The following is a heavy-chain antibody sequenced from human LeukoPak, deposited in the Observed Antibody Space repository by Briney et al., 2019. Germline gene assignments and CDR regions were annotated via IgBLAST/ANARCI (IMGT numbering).Heavy chain of an antibody. Sequence: GGSLRLSCAASGFTFSSYAMSWVRQAPGKGLEWVSAISITGSTYYADSVKARFTISRDNSKNTLYLQMNSLTAEDTAVYYCAKGNLRGPPPNIDFWGQGTLVTVSS. V-gene: IGHV3-23*01. D-gene: IGHD5/OR15-5a*01. CDR3: AKGNLRGPPPNIDF. CDR2: ISITGST. J-gene: IGHJ4*02. CDR1: GFTFSSYA.